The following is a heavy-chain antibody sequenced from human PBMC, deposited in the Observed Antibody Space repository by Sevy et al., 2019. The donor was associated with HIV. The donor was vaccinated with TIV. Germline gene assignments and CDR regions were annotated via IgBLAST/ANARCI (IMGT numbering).Heavy chain of an antibody. Sequence: GGSLRLSCVASGFTVSYYWMNWVRQAPGMGLEWVAKIKEDGKETYYVDSVKGRFTISRDNAKNSLYLQMTSLRAEDTAVYYCARDKNSAMVTPFDFWGQGTLVTVSS. J-gene: IGHJ4*02. V-gene: IGHV3-7*03. CDR2: IKEDGKET. D-gene: IGHD5-18*01. CDR1: GFTVSYYW. CDR3: ARDKNSAMVTPFDF.